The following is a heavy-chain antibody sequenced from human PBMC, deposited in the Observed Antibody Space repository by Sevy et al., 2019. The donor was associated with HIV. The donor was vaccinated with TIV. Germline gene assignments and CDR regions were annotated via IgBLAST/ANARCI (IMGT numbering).Heavy chain of an antibody. D-gene: IGHD3-10*01. CDR1: VGSISSYY. Sequence: SETLSLTCTVSVGSISSYYWSWIRQPAGKGLEWIGRIYTSWSTNYNPSLKSRFTMSVDTSKNQFSLKLSSVTAADTAVYYCAREPSMVRGVMYYFDYWGQGTLVTVSS. J-gene: IGHJ4*02. CDR3: AREPSMVRGVMYYFDY. CDR2: IYTSWST. V-gene: IGHV4-4*07.